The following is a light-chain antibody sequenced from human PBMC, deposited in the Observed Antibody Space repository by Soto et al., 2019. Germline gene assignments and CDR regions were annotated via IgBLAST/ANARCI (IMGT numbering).Light chain of an antibody. CDR1: SSDVGGYNY. Sequence: QSVPTQPASVSGSPGQSITISCTGTSSDVGGYNYVSWYQHHPGKAPRLMIYDVSFRPAGVSDRFSGSKSGNTASLTISGLQPEDEADYYCSSYTTSNTRQIVCGTGTKVTVL. V-gene: IGLV2-14*03. J-gene: IGLJ1*01. CDR2: DVS. CDR3: SSYTTSNTRQIV.